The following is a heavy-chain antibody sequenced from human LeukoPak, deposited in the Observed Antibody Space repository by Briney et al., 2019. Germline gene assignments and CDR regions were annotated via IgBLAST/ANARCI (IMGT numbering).Heavy chain of an antibody. CDR3: ARAENGPPHYDSSGYVSY. Sequence: GGSLRLSCAASGFTFSSYEMNWVRQAPGKGLEWVSYISSSGSTIYYADSVEGRFTISRDNAKNSLYLQMNSLRAEDTAVYYCARAENGPPHYDSSGYVSYWGQGTLVTVSS. J-gene: IGHJ4*02. CDR2: ISSSGSTI. V-gene: IGHV3-48*03. CDR1: GFTFSSYE. D-gene: IGHD3-22*01.